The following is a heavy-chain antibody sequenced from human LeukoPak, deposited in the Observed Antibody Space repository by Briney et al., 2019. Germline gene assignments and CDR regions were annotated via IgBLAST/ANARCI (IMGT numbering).Heavy chain of an antibody. V-gene: IGHV3-23*01. CDR2: ISGSGGST. J-gene: IGHJ6*02. Sequence: GGSLRLSCAASGFTFSSYAMSWVRQAPGKGLEWVSGISGSGGSTYYADSVKGRFTISRDNAKSSLYLQMNSLRVEDTAVYYCARRWAMDVWGQGTTVTVSS. D-gene: IGHD1-26*01. CDR1: GFTFSSYA. CDR3: ARRWAMDV.